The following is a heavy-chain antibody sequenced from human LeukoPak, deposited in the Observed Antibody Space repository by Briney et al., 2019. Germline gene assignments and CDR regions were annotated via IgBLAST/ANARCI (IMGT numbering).Heavy chain of an antibody. CDR1: GFTFSSYA. J-gene: IGHJ6*04. CDR2: NSGSGGST. V-gene: IGHV3-23*01. D-gene: IGHD3-10*01. CDR3: STNQGVPYDYYGLDV. Sequence: GGSLRLSCVASGFTFSSYAMSWVRQAPGKGLEWVSANSGSGGSTYYADSVKGRFTISRDNSKTTLYLQMNSLRAGDTAVYYCSTNQGVPYDYYGLDVWLEGTTVSVPS.